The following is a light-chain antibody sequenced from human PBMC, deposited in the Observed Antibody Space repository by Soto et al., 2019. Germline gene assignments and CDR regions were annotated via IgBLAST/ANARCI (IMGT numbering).Light chain of an antibody. Sequence: DPVMTQSPLSLPVTPGEPASISCRSSQSLLHSNGYNYLDWYLQKPGQSPQLLIYLGSNRASGVPDRFSGSGSGTDFTPKISRVEAEDVGVYYCMQSLQLPRTFGPGTKVDIK. CDR3: MQSLQLPRT. CDR1: QSLLHSNGYNY. V-gene: IGKV2-28*01. J-gene: IGKJ3*01. CDR2: LGS.